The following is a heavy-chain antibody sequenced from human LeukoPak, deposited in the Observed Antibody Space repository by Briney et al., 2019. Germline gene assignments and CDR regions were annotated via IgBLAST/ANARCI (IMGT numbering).Heavy chain of an antibody. J-gene: IGHJ4*02. D-gene: IGHD6-19*01. CDR1: GFTLSYFW. V-gene: IGHV3-7*01. Sequence: PGGSLRLSCAASGFTLSYFWMSWVRQAPGKGLEWVANIKQDGSERYYVDSVKGRFTISRDNAKNSLSLQMNSLRAEDTAVYYCAVRAPAVKCNWGQGTLVTVSS. CDR2: IKQDGSER. CDR3: AVRAPAVKCN.